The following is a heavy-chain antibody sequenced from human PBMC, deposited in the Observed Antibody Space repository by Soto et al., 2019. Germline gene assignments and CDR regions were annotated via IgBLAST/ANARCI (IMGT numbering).Heavy chain of an antibody. D-gene: IGHD3-10*01. CDR2: ISAYNGNT. CDR1: GYTFTSYG. CDR3: ARTMVRGGDPYYFDY. Sequence: ASVKVSCKASGYTFTSYGISWVRQAPGQGFEWMGWISAYNGNTNYAQKLQGRVTMTTDTSTSTAYMELRSLRSDDTAVYYCARTMVRGGDPYYFDYWGQGTLVTVSS. J-gene: IGHJ4*02. V-gene: IGHV1-18*01.